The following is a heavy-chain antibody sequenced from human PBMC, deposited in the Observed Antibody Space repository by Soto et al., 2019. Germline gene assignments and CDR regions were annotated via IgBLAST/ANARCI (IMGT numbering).Heavy chain of an antibody. J-gene: IGHJ6*02. CDR2: IYYSGST. D-gene: IGHD3-3*01. CDR3: TRHRRGITIFGVVNPIFHSFYGMDV. Sequence: SETLSLTCTVSGGSISSSSYYWGWIRQPPGKGLEWIGSIYYSGSTYYNPSLKSRVTISVDTSKNQFSLKLSSVTAADTAVYYCTRHRRGITIFGVVNPIFHSFYGMDVWGQGTTVS. CDR1: GGSISSSSYY. V-gene: IGHV4-39*01.